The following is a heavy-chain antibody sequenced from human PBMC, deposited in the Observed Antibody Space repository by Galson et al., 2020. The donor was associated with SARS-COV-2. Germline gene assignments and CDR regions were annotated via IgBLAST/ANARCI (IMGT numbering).Heavy chain of an antibody. Sequence: SETLSLTCAVYGGSFSGYYWSWIRQPPGKGLEWIGEINHSGSTNYNPSLKSRVTISVDTSKNQFSLKLSSVTAADTAVYYCARYPLGVGYSGYDWWGQGTLVTVSS. V-gene: IGHV4-34*01. CDR2: INHSGST. CDR3: ARYPLGVGYSGYDW. J-gene: IGHJ4*02. D-gene: IGHD5-12*01. CDR1: GGSFSGYY.